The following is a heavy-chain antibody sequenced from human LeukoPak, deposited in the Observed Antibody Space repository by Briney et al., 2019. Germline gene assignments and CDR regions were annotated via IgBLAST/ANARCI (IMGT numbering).Heavy chain of an antibody. D-gene: IGHD2-2*01. CDR2: ISSSSTTI. V-gene: IGHV3-48*01. CDR1: GFTFSSYS. J-gene: IGHJ4*02. Sequence: GGSLRLSCAASGFTFSSYSMNWVRQAPGKGLEWVSYISSSSTTIYYADSVKGRFTISRDNAKNSLYLQMNSLRVEDTAVYYCARAAVPWRWGQGTLVTVSS. CDR3: ARAAVPWR.